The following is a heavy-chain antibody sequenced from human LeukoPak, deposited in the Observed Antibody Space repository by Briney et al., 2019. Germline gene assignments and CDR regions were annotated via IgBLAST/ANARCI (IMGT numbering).Heavy chain of an antibody. Sequence: GGSLRLSCAASGFTFSSYWMSWVRQAPGKGLEWEANIKQDGSEKYYADSVKGRFTISRDNAKNSLCLQMNSLRAGDTAVYYCARDSTEDGWYAGADYWGQGTLVTVSS. CDR2: IKQDGSEK. D-gene: IGHD6-19*01. J-gene: IGHJ4*02. CDR1: GFTFSSYW. CDR3: ARDSTEDGWYAGADY. V-gene: IGHV3-7*01.